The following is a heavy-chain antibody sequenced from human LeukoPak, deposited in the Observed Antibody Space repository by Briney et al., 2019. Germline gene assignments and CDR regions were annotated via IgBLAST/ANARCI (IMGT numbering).Heavy chain of an antibody. CDR3: ARSYSGSYYRTFDY. Sequence: SETLSHTCRVSGGSISNYYWSWIGQPPGKGLEWIGYIYYSGSTNYNPSLKSRVTISVDTSKNQFSLKLTSVTAADTAVYYCARSYSGSYYRTFDYWGQGTLVTVSS. CDR1: GGSISNYY. D-gene: IGHD3-10*01. CDR2: IYYSGST. V-gene: IGHV4-59*01. J-gene: IGHJ4*02.